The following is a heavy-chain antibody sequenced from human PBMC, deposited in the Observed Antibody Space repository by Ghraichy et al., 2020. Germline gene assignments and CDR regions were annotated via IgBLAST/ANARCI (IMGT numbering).Heavy chain of an antibody. D-gene: IGHD6-6*01. Sequence: GGSLRLSCAASGFTSSNYGMNWVRQAPGKGLEWVSGISVSGAGTYYADSVKGRFTISRDNSKNTLYLQMNSPRAEDTAIYYCAKDGASRRFDYWGQGTLVTVSS. CDR3: AKDGASRRFDY. J-gene: IGHJ4*02. CDR2: ISVSGAGT. V-gene: IGHV3-23*01. CDR1: GFTSSNYG.